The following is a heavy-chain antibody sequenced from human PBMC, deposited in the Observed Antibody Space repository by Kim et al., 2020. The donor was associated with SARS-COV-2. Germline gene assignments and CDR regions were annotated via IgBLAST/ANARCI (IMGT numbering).Heavy chain of an antibody. CDR1: GFTFSSYD. CDR3: ARGRSGRYPYYYYGMDV. V-gene: IGHV3-13*01. Sequence: GGSLRLSCAASGFTFSSYDMHWVRQATGKGLEWVSAIGTAGDTYYPGSVKGRFTISRENAKNSLYLQMNSLRAGDTAVYYCARGRSGRYPYYYYGMDVWGQGTTVTVSS. J-gene: IGHJ6*02. D-gene: IGHD3-10*01. CDR2: IGTAGDT.